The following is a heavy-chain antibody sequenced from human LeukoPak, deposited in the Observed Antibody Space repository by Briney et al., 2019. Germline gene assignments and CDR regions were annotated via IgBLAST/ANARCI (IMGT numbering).Heavy chain of an antibody. Sequence: GGSLRLSCAASGFTFSSYSMNWVRQAPGKGLEWVSYISSSSSTIYYVDSVKGRFTISRDNAKNSLYLQMNSLRAEDTAVYYCARLRGYGYYYSGMDVWGQGTTVTVSS. J-gene: IGHJ6*02. V-gene: IGHV3-48*04. D-gene: IGHD3-16*01. CDR3: ARLRGYGYYYSGMDV. CDR2: ISSSSSTI. CDR1: GFTFSSYS.